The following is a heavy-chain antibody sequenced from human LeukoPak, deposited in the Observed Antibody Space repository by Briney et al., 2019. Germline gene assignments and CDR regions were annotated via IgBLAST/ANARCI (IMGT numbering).Heavy chain of an antibody. CDR3: AKGNNLNDAETFDY. J-gene: IGHJ4*02. CDR2: IRYDGGNI. V-gene: IGHV3-9*01. Sequence: SLRLSCAASGFTFDDYAIHCVRQAPGGGLECGSGIRYDGGNIDYADSVKGRLTISRDNAKNSLYLQMNSLRAEDTAMYYCAKGNNLNDAETFDYWGQGTLVTVSS. CDR1: GFTFDDYA. D-gene: IGHD1-1*01.